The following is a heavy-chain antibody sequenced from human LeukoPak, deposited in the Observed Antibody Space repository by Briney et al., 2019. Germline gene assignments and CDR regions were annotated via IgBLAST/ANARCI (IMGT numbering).Heavy chain of an antibody. Sequence: PSETLSLTCTVSGYSITSGYYWGWIRQPPGKGLEWIGYIYYSGSTNYNPSLKSRVTISVDTSKNQFSLKLSSVTAADTAVYYCARLAGGWYYYLDYWGQGTLVTVSS. J-gene: IGHJ4*02. V-gene: IGHV4-61*01. CDR1: GYSITSGYY. D-gene: IGHD2-15*01. CDR3: ARLAGGWYYYLDY. CDR2: IYYSGST.